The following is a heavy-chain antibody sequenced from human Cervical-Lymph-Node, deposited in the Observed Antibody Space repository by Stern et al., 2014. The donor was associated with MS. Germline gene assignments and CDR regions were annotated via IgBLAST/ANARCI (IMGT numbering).Heavy chain of an antibody. CDR1: GFTFSNYA. CDR2: ISYDGINK. Sequence: VQLVESGGGVVQPGRSLRLSCAASGFTFSNYAMHWVRQAPGKGLEWVAVISYDGINKYYADSVKGRFTISRDNSKNTLFLQMNSLRAEDTAVYYCARAPITVTPNFDYWGQGTLVTVSS. V-gene: IGHV3-30-3*01. CDR3: ARAPITVTPNFDY. J-gene: IGHJ4*02. D-gene: IGHD4-17*01.